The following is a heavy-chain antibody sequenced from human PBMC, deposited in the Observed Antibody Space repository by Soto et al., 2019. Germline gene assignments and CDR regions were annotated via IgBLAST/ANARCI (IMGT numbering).Heavy chain of an antibody. CDR1: GFTFSSYA. CDR2: ISGSSGNT. Sequence: GGSLRLSCAASGFTFSSYAMSWVRQAPGKGLEWVSAISGSSGNTYYADSVKGRFTISRDNSKNTLYLQMNSLRAEDSDVYYCAKDDDSSGYDAFDIWGQGTMVTVSS. V-gene: IGHV3-23*01. J-gene: IGHJ3*02. CDR3: AKDDDSSGYDAFDI. D-gene: IGHD3-22*01.